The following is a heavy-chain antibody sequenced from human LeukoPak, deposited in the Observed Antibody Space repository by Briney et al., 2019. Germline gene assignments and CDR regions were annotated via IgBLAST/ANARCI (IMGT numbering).Heavy chain of an antibody. J-gene: IGHJ4*02. CDR3: ARELELQEALDY. Sequence: GGSLRLSCAASGFTFSSYAMHWVRQAPGKGLGWVAVISYDGSNKYYADSVKGRFTISRDNSKNTLYLQMNSLRAEDTAVYYCARELELQEALDYWGQGTLVTVSS. CDR1: GFTFSSYA. CDR2: ISYDGSNK. V-gene: IGHV3-30-3*01. D-gene: IGHD1-7*01.